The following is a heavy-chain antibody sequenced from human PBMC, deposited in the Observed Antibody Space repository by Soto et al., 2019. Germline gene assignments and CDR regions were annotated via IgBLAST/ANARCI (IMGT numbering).Heavy chain of an antibody. CDR2: ISGSGGST. D-gene: IGHD5-12*01. J-gene: IGHJ5*02. CDR1: GFTFSSYA. V-gene: IGHV3-23*01. Sequence: GGSLRLSCAASGFTFSSYAMYWVRQAPGKGLEWVSAISGSGGSTYYADSVKGRFTISRDNSKNTLYLQMNSLRAEDTAVYYCARDYGKWLPKNWFDPWGQGTLVTVSS. CDR3: ARDYGKWLPKNWFDP.